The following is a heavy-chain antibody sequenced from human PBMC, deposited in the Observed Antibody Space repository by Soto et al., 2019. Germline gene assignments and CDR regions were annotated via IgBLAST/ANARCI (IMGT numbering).Heavy chain of an antibody. J-gene: IGHJ4*02. CDR2: IRGSGGST. D-gene: IGHD5-18*01. CDR3: AKARDGYTYGSFDY. V-gene: IGHV3-23*01. CDR1: GFTFSNSA. Sequence: EVQLLESGGGLVQPGGSLRLSCAASGFTFSNSAMTWVRQAPGKGLEWVSGIRGSGGSTYYADSVKGRFTISRDNSKNTLYLQMNSLRAEDTAIYYCAKARDGYTYGSFDYWGQGTLVTVSS.